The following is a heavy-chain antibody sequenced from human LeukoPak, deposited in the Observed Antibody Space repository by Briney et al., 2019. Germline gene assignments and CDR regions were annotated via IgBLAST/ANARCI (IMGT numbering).Heavy chain of an antibody. D-gene: IGHD5-24*01. CDR1: GGSISSSSYY. V-gene: IGHV4-61*02. CDR2: IYTSGST. J-gene: IGHJ4*02. CDR3: ARHGAPPDGYNYNYFDY. Sequence: SETLSVTCTVSGGSISSSSYYWSWIRQPAGKGLEWIGRIYTSGSTNYNPSLKSRVTISVDTSKNQFSLKLSSVTAADTAVYYCARHGAPPDGYNYNYFDYWGQGTLVTVSS.